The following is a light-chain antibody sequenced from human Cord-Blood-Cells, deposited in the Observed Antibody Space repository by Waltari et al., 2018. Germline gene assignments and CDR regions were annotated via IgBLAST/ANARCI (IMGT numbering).Light chain of an antibody. CDR1: LSVSSSY. J-gene: IGKJ1*01. CDR3: QQYGSSPWT. Sequence: EIVLTQSPDTLSLSPGERVTLSCRASLSVSSSYLAWYQQKPGQAPRLLIYGASSRATGIPDRFSGSGSGTDFTLTISRLGPEDFAVYYCQQYGSSPWTFGQGTKVEIK. V-gene: IGKV3-20*01. CDR2: GAS.